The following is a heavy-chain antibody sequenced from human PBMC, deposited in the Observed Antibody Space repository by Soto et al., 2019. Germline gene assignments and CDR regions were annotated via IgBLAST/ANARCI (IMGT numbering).Heavy chain of an antibody. CDR2: IKQDGSEK. CDR1: GFTFSSYW. V-gene: IGHV3-7*01. CDR3: ARDNSAVAGAFDI. Sequence: EVQLVESGGGLVQPGGSLRLSCAASGFTFSSYWMSWVRQAPGKGLEWVANIKQDGSEKYYVDSVKGRFTISRDNAKNSLYLQMNSLRAEDTAVYYCARDNSAVAGAFDIWGPGTMVTVSS. D-gene: IGHD6-19*01. J-gene: IGHJ3*02.